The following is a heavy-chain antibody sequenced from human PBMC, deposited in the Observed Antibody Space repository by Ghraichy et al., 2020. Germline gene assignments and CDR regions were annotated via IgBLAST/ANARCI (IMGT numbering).Heavy chain of an antibody. V-gene: IGHV3-11*05. J-gene: IGHJ4*02. Sequence: SLNISCAASGFTFSDYYMSWIRQAPGKGLEWVSYISSSSSYTNYADSVKGRFTISRDNAKNSLYLQMNSLRAEDTAVYYCARGGAYYDSSGYYDYWGQGTLVTVSS. CDR2: ISSSSSYT. D-gene: IGHD3-22*01. CDR3: ARGGAYYDSSGYYDY. CDR1: GFTFSDYY.